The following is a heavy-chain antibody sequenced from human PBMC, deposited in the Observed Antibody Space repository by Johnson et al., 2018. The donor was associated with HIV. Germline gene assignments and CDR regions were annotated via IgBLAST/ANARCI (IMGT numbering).Heavy chain of an antibody. CDR2: IKQDGGEK. CDR3: ARRTYRYGESPDAFDI. V-gene: IGHV3-7*01. J-gene: IGHJ3*02. Sequence: VKLVESGGGVVQPGTSLRLSCAASGFTFSSYGMHWVRQAPGEGLEWVANIKQDGGEKYYVDSVKGRFTISRDNAKHSLYLQMNSLRPEDTAVYHCARRTYRYGESPDAFDIWGQGTMVTVSS. CDR1: GFTFSSYG. D-gene: IGHD5-18*01.